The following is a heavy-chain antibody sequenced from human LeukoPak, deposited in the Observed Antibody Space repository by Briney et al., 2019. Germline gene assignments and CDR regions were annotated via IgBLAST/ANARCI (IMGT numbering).Heavy chain of an antibody. CDR3: ARGTFGYSGYPLFDY. Sequence: ASVKVSCKASGYTFTSYGISWVRQAPGQGLEWMGWISAYNGNTNYAQKLQGRVTMTTDTSTSTAYMELRSLRSDDTAVYYCARGTFGYSGYPLFDYWGRGTLVTVSS. V-gene: IGHV1-18*01. CDR1: GYTFTSYG. D-gene: IGHD5-12*01. J-gene: IGHJ4*02. CDR2: ISAYNGNT.